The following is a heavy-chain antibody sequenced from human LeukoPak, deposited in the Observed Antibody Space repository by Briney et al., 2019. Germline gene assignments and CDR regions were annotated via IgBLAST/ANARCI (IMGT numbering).Heavy chain of an antibody. V-gene: IGHV3-7*01. CDR1: GFTFSSYW. J-gene: IGHJ4*02. Sequence: GGSLRLSCAASGFTFSSYWMSWVRQARGKGLEWVANIKQDGSEKYYVDSVKGRFTISRDNAKNSLYLQMNSLRVEDTAVYYCARDLGATIFDFDYWGQGTLVTVSS. CDR2: IKQDGSEK. D-gene: IGHD1-26*01. CDR3: ARDLGATIFDFDY.